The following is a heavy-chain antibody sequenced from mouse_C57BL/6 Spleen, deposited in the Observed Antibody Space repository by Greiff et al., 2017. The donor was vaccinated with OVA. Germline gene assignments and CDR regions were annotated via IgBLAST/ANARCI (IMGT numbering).Heavy chain of an antibody. J-gene: IGHJ4*01. Sequence: QVQLQQSGAELVRPGTSVKMSCKASGYTFTNYWIGWAKQRPGHGLEWIGDIYPGGGYTNYNEKFKGKATLTADKSSSTAYMQFSSLTSEDSAIYDGAREMACYSNYDYAMDYWGQGTSVTVSS. D-gene: IGHD2-5*01. CDR1: GYTFTNYW. V-gene: IGHV1-63*01. CDR2: IYPGGGYT. CDR3: AREMACYSNYDYAMDY.